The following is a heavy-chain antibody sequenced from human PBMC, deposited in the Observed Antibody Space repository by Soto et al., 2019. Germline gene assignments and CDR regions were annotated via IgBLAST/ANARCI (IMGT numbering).Heavy chain of an antibody. Sequence: PGGSLILSCAASGFTFSSYAMSWVRQAPGKGLEWVSAISGSGGSTYYADSVKGRFTISRDNSKNTLYLQMNSLRAEDTAVYYCAKDHDYGDYAYFDYWGQGTLVTVSS. CDR1: GFTFSSYA. D-gene: IGHD4-17*01. CDR2: ISGSGGST. J-gene: IGHJ4*02. V-gene: IGHV3-23*01. CDR3: AKDHDYGDYAYFDY.